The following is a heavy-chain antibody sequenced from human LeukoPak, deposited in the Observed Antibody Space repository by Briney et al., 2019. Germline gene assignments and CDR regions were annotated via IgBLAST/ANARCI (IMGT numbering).Heavy chain of an antibody. CDR1: GFTFSSYA. Sequence: GGSLRLSCAASGFTFSSYAMSWVRQAPGKGLEWVSAISGSGGSTYYADSMKGRFTISRDNSKNTLYLQMNSLRAEDTAVYYCAKKGYYYDSSGYQKAAFDYWGQGTLVTVSS. V-gene: IGHV3-23*01. CDR3: AKKGYYYDSSGYQKAAFDY. CDR2: ISGSGGST. J-gene: IGHJ4*02. D-gene: IGHD3-22*01.